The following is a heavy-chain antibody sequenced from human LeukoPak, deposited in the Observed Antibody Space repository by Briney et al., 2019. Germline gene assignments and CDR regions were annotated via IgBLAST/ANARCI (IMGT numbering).Heavy chain of an antibody. J-gene: IGHJ6*02. CDR2: IYYSGST. D-gene: IGHD2-15*01. CDR1: GGSISSYY. Sequence: SETLSLTCTVSGGSISSYYWSWIRQPPGKGLEWIGYIYYSGSTNYNPSLKSRVTISVDTSKNQFSLKLSSVTAADTAVYYCARDSLGYCSGGSCCSDYYYGMDVWGQGTTVTVSS. CDR3: ARDSLGYCSGGSCCSDYYYGMDV. V-gene: IGHV4-59*01.